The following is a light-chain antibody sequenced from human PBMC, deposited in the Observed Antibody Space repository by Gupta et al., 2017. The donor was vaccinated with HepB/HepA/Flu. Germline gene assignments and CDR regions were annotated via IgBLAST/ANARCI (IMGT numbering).Light chain of an antibody. Sequence: EIVLTQSPATLSLSPGERATLSCRASQSVSSYLAWYQQKPGQAPRLLIYDASNRATGIPARFSGSGSGTDFTLTIRSLEPEEFAVYYCQQRSNWPPLTFGGGTKVEIK. CDR3: QQRSNWPPLT. CDR1: QSVSSY. V-gene: IGKV3-11*01. J-gene: IGKJ4*01. CDR2: DAS.